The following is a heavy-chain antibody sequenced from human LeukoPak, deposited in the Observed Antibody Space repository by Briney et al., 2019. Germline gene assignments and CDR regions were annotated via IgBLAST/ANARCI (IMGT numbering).Heavy chain of an antibody. D-gene: IGHD5-24*01. V-gene: IGHV3-23*01. CDR3: ATGEMATDY. CDR2: ISGSGGST. CDR1: GFTFSSYA. J-gene: IGHJ4*02. Sequence: PGGSLRLSCAASGFTFSSYAMSWVRQAPGKGLEWVSAISGSGGSTYYADSVKGRFTISRDNAKNSLYLQMNSLRAEDTAVYYCATGEMATDYWGQGTLVTVSS.